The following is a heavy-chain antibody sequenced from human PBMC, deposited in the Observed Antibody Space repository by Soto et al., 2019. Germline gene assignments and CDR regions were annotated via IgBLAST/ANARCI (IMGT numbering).Heavy chain of an antibody. D-gene: IGHD6-6*01. J-gene: IGHJ6*02. CDR1: GFTFSTYS. CDR2: ISSRSYTI. CDR3: ARGGSSSDNGMDL. V-gene: IGHV3-48*02. Sequence: EVQLVESGGGLVQPGGSLRLSCAASGFTFSTYSMNWVRQAPGKGLEWVSYISSRSYTIYYVDSVKGRFTISRDNAKNSLYLKINSVRDEDTAVYYCARGGSSSDNGMDLWGQGTTVTVSS.